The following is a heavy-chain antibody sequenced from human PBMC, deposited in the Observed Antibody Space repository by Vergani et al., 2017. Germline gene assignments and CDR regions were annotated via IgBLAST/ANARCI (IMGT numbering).Heavy chain of an antibody. V-gene: IGHV4-31*03. CDR2: IYYSGST. CDR3: AREYYGSGSYYDNWFDP. D-gene: IGHD3-10*01. CDR1: GGSISSGGYY. Sequence: QVQLQESGPGLVKPSQTLSLTCTVSGGSISSGGYYWSWIRQHPGKGLEWIGYIYYSGSTYYNPSLKSRVTISVDTSKNQFSLKLSSVTAADTAVYYCAREYYGSGSYYDNWFDPWGQGTLVTVSS. J-gene: IGHJ5*02.